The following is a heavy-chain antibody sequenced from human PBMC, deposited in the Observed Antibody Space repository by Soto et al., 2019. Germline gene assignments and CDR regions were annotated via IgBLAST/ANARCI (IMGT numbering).Heavy chain of an antibody. CDR3: SRCHGPYDGSGIIN. J-gene: IGHJ4*02. V-gene: IGHV1-3*01. CDR1: GYTFTSYA. Sequence: ASVKVSCKASGYTFTSYAMHWVRQAPGQRLEWMGWINAGNGNTKYSQKFQGRVTITRDTSASTAYMELSSLRSEDTAVYYCSRCHGPYDGSGIINWGKGNLETVSS. D-gene: IGHD3-10*01. CDR2: INAGNGNT.